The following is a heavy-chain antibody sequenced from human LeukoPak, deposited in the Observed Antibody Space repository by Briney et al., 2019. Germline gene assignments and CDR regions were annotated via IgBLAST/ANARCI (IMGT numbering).Heavy chain of an antibody. CDR2: SNDSGGT. J-gene: IGHJ6*03. CDR1: GFTFSTYA. CDR3: ARLSVIVGAALEYYYYYMDV. D-gene: IGHD1-26*01. V-gene: IGHV4-34*01. Sequence: PGGSLRLSCAASGFTFSTYAMHWIRQPPGKRLEWVGESNDSGGTNYNPSLKSRVTISADKSKNQVSLKLTSVTAADTAVYYCARLSVIVGAALEYYYYYMDVWGQGTTVTVSS.